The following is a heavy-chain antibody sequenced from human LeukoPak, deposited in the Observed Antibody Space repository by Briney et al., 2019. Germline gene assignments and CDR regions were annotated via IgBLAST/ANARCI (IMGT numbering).Heavy chain of an antibody. CDR3: ARRASGDPDNWFDP. CDR1: GGSISSSSYY. CDR2: IYYSGST. Sequence: SETLSLTCTVSGGSISSSSYYWGWIRQPPGTGLEWIGSIYYSGSTYYNPSLKSRVTISVDTSKNQFSLKLSSVTAADTAVYYCARRASGDPDNWFDPWGQGTLVTVSS. D-gene: IGHD4-17*01. J-gene: IGHJ5*02. V-gene: IGHV4-39*01.